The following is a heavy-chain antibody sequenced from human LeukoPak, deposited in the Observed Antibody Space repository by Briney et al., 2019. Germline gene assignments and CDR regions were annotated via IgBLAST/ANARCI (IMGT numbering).Heavy chain of an antibody. CDR3: ARDYYDSSGYDD. D-gene: IGHD3-22*01. CDR1: GYSFTAYY. V-gene: IGHV1-69*13. J-gene: IGHJ4*02. Sequence: GASVKVSCKASGYSFTAYYIHWVRQAPGQGLEWMGGIIPIFGTANYAQKFQGRVTITADESTSTAYMELSSLRSEDTAVYYCARDYYDSSGYDDWGQGTLVTVSS. CDR2: IIPIFGTA.